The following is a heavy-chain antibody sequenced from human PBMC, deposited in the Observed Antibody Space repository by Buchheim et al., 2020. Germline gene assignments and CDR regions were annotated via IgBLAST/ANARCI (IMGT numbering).Heavy chain of an antibody. Sequence: EVQLVESGGGLVQPGGSLRLSCAVSGFSLSNYWMTWVRQAPGKGLEWVANINKDGSGTCYVDAVKGRFTISRDGAKNTLYLQMNSLRAEDTAIDDCASWAGRDYWGQGT. CDR1: GFSLSNYW. V-gene: IGHV3-7*01. J-gene: IGHJ4*02. CDR3: ASWAGRDY. CDR2: INKDGSGT. D-gene: IGHD7-27*01.